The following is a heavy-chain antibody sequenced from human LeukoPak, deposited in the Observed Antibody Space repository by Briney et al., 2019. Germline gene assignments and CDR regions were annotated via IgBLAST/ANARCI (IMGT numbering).Heavy chain of an antibody. CDR3: ARALGQEY. V-gene: IGHV3-48*01. CDR2: ISNSSSTI. Sequence: GGSLRLSCAASGFTFSSYSMNWVRQAPGKGLEWVSYISNSSSTIYYADSVKGRFTISRDNARNSLYLQMDSLRAEDTAVYYCARALGQEYWGQGTLVTVSS. CDR1: GFTFSSYS. J-gene: IGHJ4*02.